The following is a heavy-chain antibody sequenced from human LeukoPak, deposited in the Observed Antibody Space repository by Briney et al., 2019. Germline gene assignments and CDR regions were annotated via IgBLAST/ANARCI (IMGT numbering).Heavy chain of an antibody. J-gene: IGHJ3*02. CDR3: AKDPNGDYVGAFDS. D-gene: IGHD4-17*01. CDR2: ITVSGGRT. Sequence: GGSLRLSCAASGFTFINYAMTWVRQAPGKGLEWVSSITVSGGRTSYADSVKGRCTISRDNSKNTLYLQMNSLRAEDTAVYYCAKDPNGDYVGAFDSWDQGPMVTDST. V-gene: IGHV3-23*01. CDR1: GFTFINYA.